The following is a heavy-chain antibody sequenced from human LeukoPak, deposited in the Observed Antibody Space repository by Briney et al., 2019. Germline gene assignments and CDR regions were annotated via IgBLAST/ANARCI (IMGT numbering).Heavy chain of an antibody. CDR3: ARTSCVGTACYFDY. Sequence: ASVKVSCKSSGYTFSAYGISWVRQAPGQGLEWMGWINSYSDNTNYAQNFQGRVTLTTDTSTSTAYMELRSLRSDDTAVYYCARTSCVGTACYFDYWGQGTPVTVSS. CDR1: GYTFSAYG. CDR2: INSYSDNT. V-gene: IGHV1-18*01. D-gene: IGHD1-1*01. J-gene: IGHJ4*02.